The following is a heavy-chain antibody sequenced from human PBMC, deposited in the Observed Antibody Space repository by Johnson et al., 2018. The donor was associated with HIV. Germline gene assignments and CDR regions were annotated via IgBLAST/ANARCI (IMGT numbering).Heavy chain of an antibody. V-gene: IGHV3-23*04. J-gene: IGHJ3*02. D-gene: IGHD1-1*01. CDR3: AKDRTSAQSAFDI. CDR2: ASGSGGTT. Sequence: VQLVESGGAVVRPGGSLRLSCTASGFTFDDYGMNWVRQVPGQGLEWVSGASGSGGTTYSADSVKGRFTISRDNSKNTLYLQMNSLRAEDTAVYYCAKDRTSAQSAFDICGQGTMVIVSS. CDR1: GFTFDDYG.